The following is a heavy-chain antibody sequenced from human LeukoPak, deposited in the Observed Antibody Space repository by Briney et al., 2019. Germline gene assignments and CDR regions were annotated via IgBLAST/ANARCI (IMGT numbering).Heavy chain of an antibody. D-gene: IGHD3-22*01. Sequence: GGSLRLSCAASGFTFDDYAMHWVRQAPGKGLGWVSGISWNSGSIGYADSVKGRFTISRDNAKNSLYLQMNSLRAEDTALYYCAKDKDPYDSSGYDAFDIWGQGTMVTVSS. V-gene: IGHV3-9*01. CDR1: GFTFDDYA. CDR2: ISWNSGSI. J-gene: IGHJ3*02. CDR3: AKDKDPYDSSGYDAFDI.